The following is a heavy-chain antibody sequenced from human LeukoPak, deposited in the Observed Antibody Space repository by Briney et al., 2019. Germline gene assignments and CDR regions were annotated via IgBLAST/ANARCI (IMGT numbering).Heavy chain of an antibody. CDR2: INPSGGST. Sequence: GASVKVSCKASGYTFTSYYMHWVRQAPGQGLEWMGIINPSGGSTSYAQKFQGRVTMTRDMSTSTVYMELSSLRSEDTAVYYCAREENCSGGSCYGWFDPWGQGTLVTVSS. CDR1: GYTFTSYY. V-gene: IGHV1-46*01. D-gene: IGHD2-15*01. J-gene: IGHJ5*02. CDR3: AREENCSGGSCYGWFDP.